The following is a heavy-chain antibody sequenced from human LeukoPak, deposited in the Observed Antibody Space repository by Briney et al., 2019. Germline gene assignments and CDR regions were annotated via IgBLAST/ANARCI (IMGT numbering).Heavy chain of an antibody. J-gene: IGHJ5*02. D-gene: IGHD6-19*01. CDR2: IVVGSGNT. CDR1: GFTFTSSA. V-gene: IGHV1-58*02. CDR3: AADWSRIAVAGIGGYGFDP. Sequence: ASVKVSCKASGFTFTSSAMQWVRQARGQRLEWIGWIVVGSGNTNYAQKFQERVTITRDMSTSTAYMELSSLRSEDTAVYYCAADWSRIAVAGIGGYGFDPWGQGTLVTVSS.